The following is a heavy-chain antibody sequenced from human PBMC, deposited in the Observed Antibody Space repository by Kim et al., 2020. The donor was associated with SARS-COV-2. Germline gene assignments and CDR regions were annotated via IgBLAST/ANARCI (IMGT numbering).Heavy chain of an antibody. Sequence: GGSLRLSCAASGFTFSSYAMHWVRQAPGKGLEWVAVISYDGSNKYYADSVKGRFTISRDNSKNTLYLQMNSLRAEDTAVYYCARNYGDLENYYYGMDVWGQGTTATVSS. D-gene: IGHD4-17*01. J-gene: IGHJ6*02. CDR2: ISYDGSNK. CDR3: ARNYGDLENYYYGMDV. V-gene: IGHV3-30-3*01. CDR1: GFTFSSYA.